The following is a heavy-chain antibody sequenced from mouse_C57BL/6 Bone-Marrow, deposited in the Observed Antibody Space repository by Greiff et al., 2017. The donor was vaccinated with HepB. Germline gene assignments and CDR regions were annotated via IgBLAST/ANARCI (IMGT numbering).Heavy chain of an antibody. Sequence: QVQLQQSGAELARPGASVKLSCKASGYTFTSYGISWVKQRTGQGLEWIGEIYPRSGNTYYNEKFKGKATLTADKSASTAYMELSSLTSEDSAVYYCARKLLLLDVDVWGTGTTVTVSS. J-gene: IGHJ1*03. CDR3: ARKLLLLDVDV. CDR2: IYPRSGNT. D-gene: IGHD1-1*01. V-gene: IGHV1-81*01. CDR1: GYTFTSYG.